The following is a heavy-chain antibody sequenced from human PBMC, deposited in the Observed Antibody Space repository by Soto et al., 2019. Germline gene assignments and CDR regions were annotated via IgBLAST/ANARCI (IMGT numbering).Heavy chain of an antibody. CDR1: GYSFTSYW. Sequence: PGESLKSSCKGSGYSFTSYWIGWVRQMPGKGLEWMGIIYPGDSDTRYSPSFQGQVTISADKSISTAYLQWSSLKASDTAMYYCARNPPARYYYDISGYRFDYWGQGTVSTVSS. V-gene: IGHV5-51*01. CDR2: IYPGDSDT. D-gene: IGHD3-22*01. J-gene: IGHJ4*02. CDR3: ARNPPARYYYDISGYRFDY.